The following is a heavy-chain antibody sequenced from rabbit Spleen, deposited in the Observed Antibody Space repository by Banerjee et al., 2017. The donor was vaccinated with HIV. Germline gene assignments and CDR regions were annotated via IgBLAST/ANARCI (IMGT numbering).Heavy chain of an antibody. D-gene: IGHD1-1*01. Sequence: QALEESGGDLVQPGSSLTLTCTASGFTLSSYWMCWVRQAPGKGLEWIGYIVPIFGVTYYANWVNGRFTISSHNAQNTLYLQLTSLTAADTATYFCARDLVAVIGWNFNLWGQGTLVTVS. CDR1: GFTLSSYW. CDR3: ARDLVAVIGWNFNL. J-gene: IGHJ4*01. V-gene: IGHV1S7*01. CDR2: IVPIFGVT.